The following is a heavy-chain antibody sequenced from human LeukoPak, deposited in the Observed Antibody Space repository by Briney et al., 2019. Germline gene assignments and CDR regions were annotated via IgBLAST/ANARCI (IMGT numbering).Heavy chain of an antibody. D-gene: IGHD1-26*01. CDR2: ISSNSGKI. V-gene: IGHV3-9*01. CDR1: EITFDYYA. CDR3: ARDPYSGSYGNYYYYFMDV. Sequence: GGSLRLSCVASEITFDYYAMHWVRQAPGKGLEWVSGISSNSGKIGYADSVKGRFTISRDNAKNSLYLQMNSLRAEDTAVYYCARDPYSGSYGNYYYYFMDVWGKGTTVTISS. J-gene: IGHJ6*03.